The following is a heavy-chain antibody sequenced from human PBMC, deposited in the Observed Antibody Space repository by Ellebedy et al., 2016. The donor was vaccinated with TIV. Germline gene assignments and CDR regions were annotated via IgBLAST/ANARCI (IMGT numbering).Heavy chain of an antibody. CDR3: ARPSLDTAMSPDF. Sequence: PGGSLRLSCGASGFTFSAYTMNWVRQAPGKGLEWVSSISTSSITTYYADSVKGRFTISRDNAKNALYLQMNSLRDEDTAVYFCARPSLDTAMSPDFWGQGTLVTVSS. J-gene: IGHJ4*02. CDR1: GFTFSAYT. CDR2: ISTSSITT. V-gene: IGHV3-48*02. D-gene: IGHD5-18*01.